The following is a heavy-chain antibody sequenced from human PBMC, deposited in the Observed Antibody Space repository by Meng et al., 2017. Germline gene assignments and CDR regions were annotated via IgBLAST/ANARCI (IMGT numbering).Heavy chain of an antibody. Sequence: ASVKVSCKASGYTFTGYYMHWVRQAPGQGLEWMGRINPSSGGTNYAQKFQGRVTMTRDTSISTAYMELSRMRSDDTAVYYCAREISYSSGWPFDYWGQGTLVTVSS. CDR1: GYTFTGYY. CDR3: AREISYSSGWPFDY. CDR2: INPSSGGT. V-gene: IGHV1-2*06. J-gene: IGHJ4*02. D-gene: IGHD6-19*01.